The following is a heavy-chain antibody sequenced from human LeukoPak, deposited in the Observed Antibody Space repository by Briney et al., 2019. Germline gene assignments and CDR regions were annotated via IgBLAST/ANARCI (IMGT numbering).Heavy chain of an antibody. CDR1: GYSFTSYW. J-gene: IGHJ3*02. CDR2: IYPGDSDT. D-gene: IGHD3-10*01. V-gene: IGHV5-51*01. CDR3: AIKITLVRGVMSPFDAFDI. Sequence: GESLKISCKGSGYSFTSYWISWVRQMPGKGLEWMGVIYPGDSDTRYSPSFQGQVTISADKSVSTAYLQWNSLKASDTAMYYCAIKITLVRGVMSPFDAFDIWGQGTMVTVSS.